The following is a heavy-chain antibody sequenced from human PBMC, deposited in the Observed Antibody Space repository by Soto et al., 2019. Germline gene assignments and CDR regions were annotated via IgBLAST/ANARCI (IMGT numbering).Heavy chain of an antibody. J-gene: IGHJ6*02. V-gene: IGHV4-59*01. Sequence: SETLSLTCTVSGGSISSYYWSWIRQPPGKGLEWIGYIYYSGSTNYNPSLKSRVTISVDTSKNQFSLKLSSVTAADTAVYYCARAPRGNYGYPLYYYALDLWGQGTTVTVSS. CDR2: IYYSGST. D-gene: IGHD3-10*01. CDR3: ARAPRGNYGYPLYYYALDL. CDR1: GGSISSYY.